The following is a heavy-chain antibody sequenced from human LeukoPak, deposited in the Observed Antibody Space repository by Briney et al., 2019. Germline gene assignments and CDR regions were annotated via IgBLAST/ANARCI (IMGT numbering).Heavy chain of an antibody. CDR3: ASLPNSSGQDY. Sequence: PGGSLRLSCAASGFTFSSYGMHWVRQAPGKGLEWVAVIWYDGSNKYYADSVKGRFTISRDNSKNTLYLQMNSLRAEDTAVYYCASLPNSSGQDYWGQGTLVTVSS. V-gene: IGHV3-33*01. CDR2: IWYDGSNK. J-gene: IGHJ4*02. D-gene: IGHD6-19*01. CDR1: GFTFSSYG.